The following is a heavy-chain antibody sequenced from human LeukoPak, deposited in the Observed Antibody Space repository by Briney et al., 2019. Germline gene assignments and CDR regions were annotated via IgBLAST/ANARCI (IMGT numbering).Heavy chain of an antibody. CDR3: ASLAAAGTLRDY. CDR1: GGSISSSSYY. V-gene: IGHV4-39*07. Sequence: SQTLSLTCTVSGGSISSSSYYWGWIRQPPGKGLEWIGSIYYSGSTYYNPSLKSRVTISVDTSKNQFSLKLSSVTAADTAVYYCASLAAAGTLRDYWGQGTLVTVSS. CDR2: IYYSGST. D-gene: IGHD6-13*01. J-gene: IGHJ4*02.